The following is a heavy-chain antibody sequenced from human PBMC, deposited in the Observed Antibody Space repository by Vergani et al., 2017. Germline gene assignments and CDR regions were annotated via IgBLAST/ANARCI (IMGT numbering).Heavy chain of an antibody. CDR2: IIPIFGTA. J-gene: IGHJ6*02. CDR1: GGTFSSYA. CDR3: AREPYCGGDCYSGGTYYGMDV. V-gene: IGHV1-69*18. D-gene: IGHD2-21*02. Sequence: QVQLVQSGAEVKKPGSSVKVSCKASGGTFSSYAISWVRQAPGQGLEWMGRIIPIFGTANYAQKFQGRVTLTADESTSTAYMELSSLRSEDTAVYYCAREPYCGGDCYSGGTYYGMDVWGQGTTVTVSS.